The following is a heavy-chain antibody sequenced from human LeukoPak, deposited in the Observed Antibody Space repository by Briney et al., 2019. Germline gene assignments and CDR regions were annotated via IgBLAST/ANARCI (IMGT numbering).Heavy chain of an antibody. D-gene: IGHD6-13*01. Sequence: PGGSLRLSCAASGFTFSSYAMSWVRQAPGKGLEWVSATSGSGGSTYYADSVKGRFTISRDNSKNTLYLQMNSLRAEDTAVYYCAKVGPFSSWYQSFDYWGQGTLVTVSS. V-gene: IGHV3-23*01. CDR1: GFTFSSYA. J-gene: IGHJ4*02. CDR2: TSGSGGST. CDR3: AKVGPFSSWYQSFDY.